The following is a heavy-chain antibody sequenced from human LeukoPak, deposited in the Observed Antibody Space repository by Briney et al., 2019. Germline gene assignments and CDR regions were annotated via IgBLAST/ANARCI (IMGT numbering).Heavy chain of an antibody. Sequence: ASVKVSCKASGYTFAGYYMHWVRQAPGQGPEYMGWINTNSGGTTYAQKFQGRVTMTRDTSISTAYMELSRLRSDDTAVYYCARVGITMVRGVRVRFDYWGQGTLVTVSS. D-gene: IGHD3-10*01. J-gene: IGHJ4*02. CDR3: ARVGITMVRGVRVRFDY. CDR2: INTNSGGT. V-gene: IGHV1-2*02. CDR1: GYTFAGYY.